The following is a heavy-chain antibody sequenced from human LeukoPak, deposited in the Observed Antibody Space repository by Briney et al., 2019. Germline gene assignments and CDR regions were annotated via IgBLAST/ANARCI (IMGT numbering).Heavy chain of an antibody. D-gene: IGHD6-6*01. CDR3: ARGSIAALDY. J-gene: IGHJ4*02. CDR1: GFTFSSYG. CDR2: IWYDGSNK. Sequence: GGSLRLSCAASGFTFSSYGMHWVRQAPGKGLEWAAVIWYDGSNKYYADSVKGRFTISRDNSKNTLYLQMNSLRAEDTAVYYCARGSIAALDYWGQGTLVTVPS. V-gene: IGHV3-33*01.